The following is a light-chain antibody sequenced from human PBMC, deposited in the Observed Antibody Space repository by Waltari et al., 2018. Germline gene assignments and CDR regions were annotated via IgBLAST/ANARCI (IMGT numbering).Light chain of an antibody. Sequence: EIVLTQSPAPLSLSLGARATLTRSASQSVSGNYLAWYQHKPAQAPILVIYDASTRATGIPDRFSGSGSGTDFTLTISRLEPEDFAVYYCQQYGSSPRTFGQGTKVEIK. CDR2: DAS. CDR3: QQYGSSPRT. CDR1: QSVSGNY. J-gene: IGKJ1*01. V-gene: IGKV3-20*01.